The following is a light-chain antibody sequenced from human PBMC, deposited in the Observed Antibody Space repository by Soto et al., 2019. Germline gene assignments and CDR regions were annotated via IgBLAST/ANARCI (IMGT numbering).Light chain of an antibody. CDR3: CSYAVRHTLL. J-gene: IGLJ1*01. Sequence: QSVLTQPPSASGTPGQRVTISCSGSSSNIGSNYVYWYQQLPGTAPKLLIYTNNQRPSGVPDRFSGSKSGTSASLAISGLRSEDEADYYCCSYAVRHTLLFGGGTKLTVL. CDR1: SSNIGSNY. CDR2: TNN. V-gene: IGLV1-47*02.